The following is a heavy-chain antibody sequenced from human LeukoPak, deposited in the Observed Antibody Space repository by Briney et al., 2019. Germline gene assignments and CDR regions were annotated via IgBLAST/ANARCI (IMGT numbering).Heavy chain of an antibody. J-gene: IGHJ3*01. V-gene: IGHV3-21*04. CDR2: ISSTGTYI. CDR3: ARNLGPFDV. D-gene: IGHD3-16*01. Sequence: PGGSLRLSCAASGFTFSSHNINWVRQAPGKGLEWVSSISSTGTYIYYADSVKGRFIISRDNSKNMLYLQLNSLRADDTAMYYCARNLGPFDVRGHGTMVTVSS. CDR1: GFTFSSHN.